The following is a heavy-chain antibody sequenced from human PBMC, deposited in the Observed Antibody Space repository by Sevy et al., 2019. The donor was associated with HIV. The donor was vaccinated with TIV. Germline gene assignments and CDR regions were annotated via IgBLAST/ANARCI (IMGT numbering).Heavy chain of an antibody. CDR2: IKSKTDGGTT. J-gene: IGHJ4*02. CDR3: TTDSKKRGFSALLDY. Sequence: GESLKIPCAASGFTFSNAWMSWVRQAPGKGLEWVGRIKSKTDGGTTDYAAPVKGRFTISRDDSKNTLYLQMNSLKTEDTAIYYCTTDSKKRGFSALLDYWGQGTLVTVSS. CDR1: GFTFSNAW. D-gene: IGHD3-10*01. V-gene: IGHV3-15*01.